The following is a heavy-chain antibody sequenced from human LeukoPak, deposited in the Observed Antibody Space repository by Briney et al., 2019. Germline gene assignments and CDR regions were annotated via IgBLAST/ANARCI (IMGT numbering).Heavy chain of an antibody. CDR1: GGTFSSYA. Sequence: SVKVSCKASGGTFSSYAISCVRQAPGQGLEWMGGIIPIFGTANYAQKFQGRVTITADESTSTAYMELSSLRSEDTAVYYCARDQDCSSTSCYGGAFDYWGQGTLVTVSS. CDR2: IIPIFGTA. V-gene: IGHV1-69*13. D-gene: IGHD2-2*01. CDR3: ARDQDCSSTSCYGGAFDY. J-gene: IGHJ4*02.